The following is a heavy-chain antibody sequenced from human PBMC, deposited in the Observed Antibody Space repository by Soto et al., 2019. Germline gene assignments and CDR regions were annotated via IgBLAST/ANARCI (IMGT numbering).Heavy chain of an antibody. Sequence: ASVKVSCKASGYTFTRSGISWVRQAPGQGLEWMGWISTYNGDTNYAQTFQGRVTMTTDTSTSTVHMEVRSLRSDDTAVYYCARAARSDYGMDVWGQGTTVTVSS. CDR2: ISTYNGDT. CDR1: GYTFTRSG. V-gene: IGHV1-18*01. J-gene: IGHJ6*02. CDR3: ARAARSDYGMDV.